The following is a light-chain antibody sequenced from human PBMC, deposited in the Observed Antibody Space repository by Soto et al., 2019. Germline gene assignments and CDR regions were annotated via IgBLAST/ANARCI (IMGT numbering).Light chain of an antibody. J-gene: IGLJ1*01. CDR2: GVS. V-gene: IGLV2-14*01. CDR1: RSDIGSYNY. CDR3: ISYTGSTTSSV. Sequence: QSALTQPASVSGSPGQSITISCSGTRSDIGSYNYVAWYQQFPGKTPKILIYGVSNRPSGASSRFSGSKSGNTASLTISGLQAEDEDDYYCISYTGSTTSSVFGSGPKATVL.